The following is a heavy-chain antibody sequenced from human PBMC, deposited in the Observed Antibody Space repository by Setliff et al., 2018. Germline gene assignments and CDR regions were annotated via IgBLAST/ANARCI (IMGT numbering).Heavy chain of an antibody. CDR2: FHTGGST. CDR3: ARGRNVAARLLGT. D-gene: IGHD6-6*01. V-gene: IGHV4-61*09. Sequence: PSETLSLTCSVSGGSISSGSFYWSWIRQSAGRGLEWIGHFHTGGSTDYNPSLKSRVTISVDTSKNQFSLNLNSVTAADTAVYYCARGRNVAARLLGTWGQGVLVTVSS. J-gene: IGHJ5*02. CDR1: GGSISSGSFY.